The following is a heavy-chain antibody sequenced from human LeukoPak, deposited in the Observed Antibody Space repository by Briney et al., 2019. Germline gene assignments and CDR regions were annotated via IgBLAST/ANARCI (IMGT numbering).Heavy chain of an antibody. Sequence: SETLSLTCAVSGGSISSGGYSWSWIRQPPGKGLEWIGYIYHSGSTYYNPSLKSRVTISVGRSKNQFSLKLSSVTAADTAVYYCARGGGVVPAALLDYWGQGTLVTVSS. D-gene: IGHD2-2*01. CDR1: GGSISSGGYS. J-gene: IGHJ4*02. CDR3: ARGGGVVPAALLDY. CDR2: IYHSGST. V-gene: IGHV4-30-2*01.